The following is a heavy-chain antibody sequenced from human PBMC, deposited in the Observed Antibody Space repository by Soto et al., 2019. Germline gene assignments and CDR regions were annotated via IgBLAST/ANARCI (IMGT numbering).Heavy chain of an antibody. CDR3: AKDSTVTTSLYFYYYGFDV. CDR1: GFIFNHYA. Sequence: VHLLESGGGLVQPGGSLRLACTASGFIFNHYAMSWVRQAPGKGLEWVSAVSGRGGSTKYADSVKGRFIISRDNSNNTLYLQMDSLRGEDTAVYYCAKDSTVTTSLYFYYYGFDVWGQGTTVTVSS. J-gene: IGHJ6*02. CDR2: VSGRGGST. V-gene: IGHV3-23*01. D-gene: IGHD4-17*01.